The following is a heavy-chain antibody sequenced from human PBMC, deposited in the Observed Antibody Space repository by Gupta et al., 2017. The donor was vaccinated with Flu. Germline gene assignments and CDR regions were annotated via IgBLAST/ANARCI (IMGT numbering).Heavy chain of an antibody. Sequence: GLEWIGEINHSGSTNYNPSLKSRVTISVDTSKNQFSLKLSSVTAADTAVYYCARTPGGGIAAAGTSRYYFDYWGQGTLVTVAS. J-gene: IGHJ4*02. D-gene: IGHD6-13*01. CDR2: INHSGST. V-gene: IGHV4-34*01. CDR3: ARTPGGGIAAAGTSRYYFDY.